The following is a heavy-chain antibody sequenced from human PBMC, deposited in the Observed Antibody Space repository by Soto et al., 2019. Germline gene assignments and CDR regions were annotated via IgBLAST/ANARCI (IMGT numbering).Heavy chain of an antibody. CDR3: ARAGGVVAARGNQRNDY. CDR1: GGSFSGYY. Sequence: QVQLQQWGAGLLKPSETLSLTCAVYGGSFSGYYWSWIRQPPGKGLEWIWEINHSGSTNYNPSLKSRVTISVDTSKNQFSLKLSSVTAADTAVYYCARAGGVVAARGNQRNDYWGQGTLVTVSS. J-gene: IGHJ4*02. CDR2: INHSGST. D-gene: IGHD2-15*01. V-gene: IGHV4-34*01.